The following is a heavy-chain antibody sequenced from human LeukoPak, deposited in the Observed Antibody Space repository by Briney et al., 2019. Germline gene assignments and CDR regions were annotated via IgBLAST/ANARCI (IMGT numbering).Heavy chain of an antibody. D-gene: IGHD1-14*01. V-gene: IGHV4-39*01. J-gene: IGHJ4*02. Sequence: PSETLSLTCTVSGGSISSSSYYWGWIRQPPGKGLEWIGSIYYSGNTYYNPPLKSRVTISVDTSKNQFSLKLSSVVAADTAVYYCARQQPELDYWGQGTLVTVSS. CDR3: ARQQPELDY. CDR1: GGSISSSSYY. CDR2: IYYSGNT.